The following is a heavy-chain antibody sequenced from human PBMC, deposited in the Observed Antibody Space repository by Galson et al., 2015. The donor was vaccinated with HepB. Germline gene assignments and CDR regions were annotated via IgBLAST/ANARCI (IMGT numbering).Heavy chain of an antibody. D-gene: IGHD1-7*01. CDR1: GYDFNKYG. CDR2: VSGYDGSA. J-gene: IGHJ6*02. CDR3: ARDSRLELHLNNYYSYGMDV. Sequence: SVKVSCKASGYDFNKYGLSWVRRAPGQGPGWMGWVSGYDGSANYAPKFQGRVTMTTQKSTGTAFMEMRSLRSDDTAVYYCARDSRLELHLNNYYSYGMDVWGQGTLVTVSS. V-gene: IGHV1-18*01.